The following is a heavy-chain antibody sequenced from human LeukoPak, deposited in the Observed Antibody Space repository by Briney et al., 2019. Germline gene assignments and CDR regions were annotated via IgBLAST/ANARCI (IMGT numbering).Heavy chain of an antibody. CDR2: IEDDGDQK. CDR3: ARDIIRGQSDFDY. Sequence: PGGSLRVSCVASGFTFGNYWMSWVRQAPGKGLEFVGNIEDDGDQKNYVDSVKGRFTISRDKVKNSLYLQMNSLRVEDTAVYYCARDIIRGQSDFDYWGQGVLVTVSS. D-gene: IGHD5-12*01. V-gene: IGHV3-7*01. J-gene: IGHJ4*02. CDR1: GFTFGNYW.